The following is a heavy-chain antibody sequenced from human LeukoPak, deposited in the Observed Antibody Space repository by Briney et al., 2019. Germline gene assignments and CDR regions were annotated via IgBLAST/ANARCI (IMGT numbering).Heavy chain of an antibody. CDR3: ARRGYGSGNYYYPN. D-gene: IGHD3-10*01. CDR2: IYPGDSDT. J-gene: IGHJ4*02. V-gene: IGHV5-51*01. CDR1: GHSVTNHY. Sequence: GESLKISCKGSGHSVTNHYIGWVRLMPGKGLEWMGIIYPGDSDTRYSPSTQGQVTISADKSISTAYLQWSSLKASDTAMYYCARRGYGSGNYYYPNWGQGTLVTVSS.